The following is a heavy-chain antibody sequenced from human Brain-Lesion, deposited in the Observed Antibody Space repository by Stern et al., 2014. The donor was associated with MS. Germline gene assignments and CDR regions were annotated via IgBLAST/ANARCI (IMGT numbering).Heavy chain of an antibody. D-gene: IGHD3-16*02. CDR3: ARNRGGGLSIDY. Sequence: EVQLVESGAEVKKPGESLRISCQGSGYSFTSDWISWVRQMPGKGLEWMGRIDPSDSNPNYTPSSQGHATISAAKSINPPSLDWRTRKASDTAMYYWARNRGGGLSIDYWGQGTLFTVSS. CDR2: IDPSDSNP. V-gene: IGHV5-10-1*03. CDR1: GYSFTSDW. J-gene: IGHJ4*02.